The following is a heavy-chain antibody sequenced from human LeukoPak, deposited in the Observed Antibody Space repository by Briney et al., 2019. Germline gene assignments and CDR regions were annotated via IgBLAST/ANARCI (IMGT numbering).Heavy chain of an antibody. CDR1: GFSLSGNA. Sequence: QSGGSLRLSCAASGFSLSGNAVSWVRQAPGKRPEWVAGIGPDDATIYPASVRGRFTISRDTSQNTMYLQMNSLRAEDTTLYYWAKGNLQLGEDACDIWSQGRMVTVSS. V-gene: IGHV3-23*01. CDR2: IGPDDAT. J-gene: IGHJ3*02. D-gene: IGHD5-18*01. CDR3: AKGNLQLGEDACDI.